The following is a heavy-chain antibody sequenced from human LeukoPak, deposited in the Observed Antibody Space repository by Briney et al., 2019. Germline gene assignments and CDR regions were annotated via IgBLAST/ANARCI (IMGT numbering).Heavy chain of an antibody. CDR2: IYSSGST. J-gene: IGHJ3*02. CDR1: GGSISRYY. V-gene: IGHV4-4*07. CDR3: AREMTPISIAAADTALMVHDAFDI. Sequence: PSETLSLTCTVSGGSISRYYWIWIRQPAGKGLEYIWRIYSSGSTNYNPSLKSRVTISVDKSKNQFSLKLGSVTAADTAVYYCAREMTPISIAAADTALMVHDAFDIWGQGTMVTVSS. D-gene: IGHD6-13*01.